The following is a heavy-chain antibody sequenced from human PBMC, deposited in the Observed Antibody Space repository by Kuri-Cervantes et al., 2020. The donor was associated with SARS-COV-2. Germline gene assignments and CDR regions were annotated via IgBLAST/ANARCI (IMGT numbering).Heavy chain of an antibody. D-gene: IGHD2-2*01. CDR3: AKGWGGYCSSTSCYYYYYGMDV. Sequence: SETLSLTCTVSGGSNSSGDYYWSWIRQPPGKGLEWIGYIYYSGSTYYNPSLKSRVTISVDTSKNQFSLKLSSLTATDTAVYYCAKGWGGYCSSTSCYYYYYGMDVWGQGTPVTVSS. CDR1: GGSNSSGDYY. CDR2: IYYSGST. J-gene: IGHJ6*02. V-gene: IGHV4-30-4*01.